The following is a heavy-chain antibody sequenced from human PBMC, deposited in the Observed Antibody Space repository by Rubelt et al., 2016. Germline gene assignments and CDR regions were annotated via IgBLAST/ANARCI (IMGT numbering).Heavy chain of an antibody. J-gene: IGHJ4*02. Sequence: GRGLEWMGWMNPNSGNTGYAQKLQGRVTMTRNTSISTAYMELSSLRSEDTAVYYCARPRDSGYDFDYWGQGTLVTVSS. D-gene: IGHD5-12*01. V-gene: IGHV1-8*01. CDR2: MNPNSGNT. CDR3: ARPRDSGYDFDY.